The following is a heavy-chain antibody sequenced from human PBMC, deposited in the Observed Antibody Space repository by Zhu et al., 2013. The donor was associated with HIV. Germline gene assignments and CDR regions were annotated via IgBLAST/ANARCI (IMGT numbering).Heavy chain of an antibody. J-gene: IGHJ6*02. V-gene: IGHV1-69*01. CDR3: ARGAPRVGNSGQYYYGMDV. Sequence: QVQLVQSGAEVKKPGSSVRVSCKASGGTFSNYAVSWVRQAPGQGLEWMGGISPIFGTTDYAQKFQGRVTITADESTRTAYMELTGLRSEDTAVYYCARGAPRVGNSGQYYYGMDVWGQGTTVTVSS. D-gene: IGHD1-7*01. CDR1: GGTFSNYA. CDR2: ISPIFGTT.